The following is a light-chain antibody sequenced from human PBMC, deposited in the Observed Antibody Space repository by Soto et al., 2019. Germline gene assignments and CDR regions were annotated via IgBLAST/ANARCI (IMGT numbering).Light chain of an antibody. CDR1: QDISDF. Sequence: IQRPQSPSAMSASVGDRVPITCRASQDISDFLAWFQQKPGEVPKRLIYAASSLESGVPSRFSGSGSGTEFTLTISSLQPEDFATYYCLQNNRYPWTFGQGTKVDIK. J-gene: IGKJ1*01. CDR2: AAS. CDR3: LQNNRYPWT. V-gene: IGKV1-17*03.